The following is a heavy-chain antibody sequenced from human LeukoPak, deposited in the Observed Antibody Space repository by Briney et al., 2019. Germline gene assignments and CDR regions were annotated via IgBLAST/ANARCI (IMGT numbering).Heavy chain of an antibody. CDR3: ASSGGYSYGYHS. CDR1: GYTFTGYY. CDR2: INPNSGGT. J-gene: IGHJ5*02. D-gene: IGHD5-18*01. V-gene: IGHV1-2*06. Sequence: ASVKVSCKASGYTFTGYYMHRVRQAPGQGLEWMGRINPNSGGTNYAQKFQGRVTMTRDTSISTAYMELSRLRSDDTAVYYCASSGGYSYGYHSWGQGTLVTVSS.